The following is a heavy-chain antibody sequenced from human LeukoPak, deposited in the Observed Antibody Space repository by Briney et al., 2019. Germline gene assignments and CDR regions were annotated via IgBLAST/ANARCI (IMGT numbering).Heavy chain of an antibody. V-gene: IGHV3-7*04. CDR1: GFTFSSYW. J-gene: IGHJ4*02. Sequence: GGSLRLSCAASGFTFSSYWMSWVRQAPGKGLEWVANIKQDGSEKYYVDSVKGRFTISRDNAKNSLYLQMNSLRAEDTAVYSCARNYYDSTGYWNYCFDYWGQGTLVTVSS. CDR2: IKQDGSEK. D-gene: IGHD3-22*01. CDR3: ARNYYDSTGYWNYCFDY.